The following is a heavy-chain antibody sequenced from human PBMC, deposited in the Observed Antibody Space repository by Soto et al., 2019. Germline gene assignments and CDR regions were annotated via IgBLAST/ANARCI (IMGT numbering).Heavy chain of an antibody. CDR2: INAGNGNT. J-gene: IGHJ4*02. D-gene: IGHD3-16*02. CDR1: GYTFISYA. Sequence: QVQLVQSGAEVKKPGASVKVSCKASGYTFISYAMHWVRQAPGQRLEWMGWINAGNGNTKYSQKFQGRVTITRDTSASTGYMELSSLRSEDTAVYYCARTFGGVIANTDYWGQGTLVTVSS. V-gene: IGHV1-3*01. CDR3: ARTFGGVIANTDY.